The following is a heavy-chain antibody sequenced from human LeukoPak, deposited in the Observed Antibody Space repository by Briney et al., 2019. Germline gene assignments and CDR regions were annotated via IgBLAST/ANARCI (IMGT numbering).Heavy chain of an antibody. D-gene: IGHD3-22*01. CDR3: ARDDGYYDSSGGARGGYYYGMDV. V-gene: IGHV1-18*01. CDR1: GYTFTSYG. CDR2: ISAYNGNT. Sequence: ASVKVSCKASGYTFTSYGISWVRQAPGQGLEWMGWISAYNGNTNYAQKLQGRVTMTTDTSTSTAYMGLRSLRSDDTAVYYCARDDGYYDSSGGARGGYYYGMDVWGQGTTVTVSS. J-gene: IGHJ6*02.